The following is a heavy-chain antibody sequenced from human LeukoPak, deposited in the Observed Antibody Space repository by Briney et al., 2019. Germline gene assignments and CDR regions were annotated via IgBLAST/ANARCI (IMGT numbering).Heavy chain of an antibody. CDR2: IYYSGST. CDR3: ARTTNWKDWFDP. CDR1: GGSISSYY. V-gene: IGHV4-59*01. Sequence: SETLSLTCTVSGGSISSYYWSWIRQPPGKGLEWIGYIYYSGSTNYNPSLKSRVTISVDTSKNQFSLKLSSVTAADTAVYYCARTTNWKDWFDPWGQGTLVTVSS. J-gene: IGHJ5*02. D-gene: IGHD1-20*01.